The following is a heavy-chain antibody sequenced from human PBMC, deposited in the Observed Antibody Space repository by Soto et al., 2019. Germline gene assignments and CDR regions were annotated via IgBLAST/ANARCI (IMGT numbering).Heavy chain of an antibody. CDR3: ARPFPPNWSSRLEYGMDV. J-gene: IGHJ6*02. CDR2: IWYDGSNK. D-gene: IGHD1-1*01. Sequence: GGSLRLSCTASGFTFSSYGMHWVRQAPGKGLEWVAVIWYDGSNKYYADSVKGRFTISRDNSKNTLYLQMNSLRAEDTAVYYCARPFPPNWSSRLEYGMDVWGQGTTVTVS. V-gene: IGHV3-33*01. CDR1: GFTFSSYG.